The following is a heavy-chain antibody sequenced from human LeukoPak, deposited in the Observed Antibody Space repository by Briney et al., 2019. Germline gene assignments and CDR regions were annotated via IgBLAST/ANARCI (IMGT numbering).Heavy chain of an antibody. CDR2: ISRSSNYM. CDR3: ARGGTPITIFGVVPYFDY. CDR1: GFTFSNYT. J-gene: IGHJ4*02. Sequence: GGSLRLSCAASGFTFSNYTMNWVRQAPGKGLECVSSISRSSNYMYHADSVKGRFTISRDNAKNSLYLQMNSLRAEDTAVYYCARGGTPITIFGVVPYFDYWGQGTLVTVSS. V-gene: IGHV3-21*01. D-gene: IGHD3-3*01.